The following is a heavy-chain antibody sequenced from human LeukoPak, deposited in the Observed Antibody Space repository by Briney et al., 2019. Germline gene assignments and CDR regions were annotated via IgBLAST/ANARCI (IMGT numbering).Heavy chain of an antibody. J-gene: IGHJ4*02. Sequence: GASVKVSCKASGYSFTGYYMHWVRQAPGQGIEWMAWINPNSGDTNYALKFQGRVTMTRDTSISTAYMELSRLRSDDTAVYYCARNGIVVAGYDYWGQGTLVTVSS. CDR1: GYSFTGYY. CDR2: INPNSGDT. V-gene: IGHV1-2*02. CDR3: ARNGIVVAGYDY. D-gene: IGHD6-19*01.